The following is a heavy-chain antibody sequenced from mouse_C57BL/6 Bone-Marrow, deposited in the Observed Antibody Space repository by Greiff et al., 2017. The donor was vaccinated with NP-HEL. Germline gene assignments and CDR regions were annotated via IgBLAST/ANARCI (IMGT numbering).Heavy chain of an antibody. CDR1: GYTFTSYW. Sequence: QVQLKQSGAELAKPGASVKLSCKASGYTFTSYWMHWVNQRPGPGLEWIGYINPSSGYTKYNQKFKDKATLTADKSSSTAYMQLSSLTYEDSAVYYCARYRASTGTRAMDYWGQGTSVTVSS. CDR3: ARYRASTGTRAMDY. D-gene: IGHD4-1*02. J-gene: IGHJ4*01. V-gene: IGHV1-7*01. CDR2: INPSSGYT.